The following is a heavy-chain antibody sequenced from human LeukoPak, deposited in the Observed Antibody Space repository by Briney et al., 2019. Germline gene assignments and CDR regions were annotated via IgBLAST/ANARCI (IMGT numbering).Heavy chain of an antibody. D-gene: IGHD2-21*02. J-gene: IGHJ3*02. CDR3: VKPSYCGGDCYSVGAFDI. CDR1: GFTFSSYA. V-gene: IGHV3-64D*09. Sequence: GGSLRLSCSASGFTFSSYAMHWVRQAPGKGLEYVSAISSNGGSTYYADSVKGRFTISRDNSKNTRYLQMSSLRAEDTAVYYCVKPSYCGGDCYSVGAFDIWGQGTMVTVSS. CDR2: ISSNGGST.